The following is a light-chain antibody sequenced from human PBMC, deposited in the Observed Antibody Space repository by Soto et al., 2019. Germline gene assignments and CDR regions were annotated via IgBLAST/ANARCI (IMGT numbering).Light chain of an antibody. Sequence: EIVMTQSPATLSVSPGERATLSCRSSQRVSSDSLAWYQQQPGQAPRLLIYSTSNRATGIPDRFSGSGSGTDFTLTIRSLQSEDFALYYCHQYNNWPWTFGQGTKVDI. CDR3: HQYNNWPWT. CDR1: QRVSSD. V-gene: IGKV3D-15*01. J-gene: IGKJ1*01. CDR2: STS.